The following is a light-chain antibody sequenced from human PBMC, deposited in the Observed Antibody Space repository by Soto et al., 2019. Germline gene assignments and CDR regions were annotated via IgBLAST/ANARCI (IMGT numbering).Light chain of an antibody. J-gene: IGKJ5*01. CDR2: GAS. V-gene: IGKV3-20*01. Sequence: EIVLTQSPGTLSLSPGERATLSCRASQSVSSNYLAWHQQKPGQAPRLLIYGASSRATGIPDRFSGSGSGTDFTLTISRLEPEDFATYYCQQLHDYPITFGQGTRLEIK. CDR1: QSVSSNY. CDR3: QQLHDYPIT.